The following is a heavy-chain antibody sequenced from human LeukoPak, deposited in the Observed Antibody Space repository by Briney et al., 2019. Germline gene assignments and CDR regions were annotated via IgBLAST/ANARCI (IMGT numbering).Heavy chain of an antibody. D-gene: IGHD2-8*02. CDR3: ARVVLADGYFDY. J-gene: IGHJ4*02. CDR1: GGSFSGYY. CDR2: INHSGST. V-gene: IGHV4-34*01. Sequence: SETLSLTCAVYGGSFSGYYWSWIRQPPGKGLEWIGEINHSGSTNYNPSLKSRVTISVDTSKNQFSLKLSSVTAADTAVYYCARVVLADGYFDYWGQGTLVTVSS.